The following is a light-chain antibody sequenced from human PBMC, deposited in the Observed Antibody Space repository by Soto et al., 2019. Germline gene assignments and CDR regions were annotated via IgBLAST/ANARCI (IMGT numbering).Light chain of an antibody. Sequence: EIVFTQTPATLSLSPCERSTLSCIASQSVSSYLAWYQQKPGQAPRLLIYDASNRATGIPARFSGSGSGTDFTLTISSLEPEDFAVYYCQERSNWPAWTFGQGTKVDIK. J-gene: IGKJ1*01. CDR1: QSVSSY. CDR3: QERSNWPAWT. V-gene: IGKV3-11*01. CDR2: DAS.